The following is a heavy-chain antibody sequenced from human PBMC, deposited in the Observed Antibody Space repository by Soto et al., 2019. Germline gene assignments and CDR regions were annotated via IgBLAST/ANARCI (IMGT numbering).Heavy chain of an antibody. Sequence: EAQVLESGGGWVQPGGSLGLSCAVSGITFNNYAMSRVRQAPGQGLEWVSAISDGGGSTSYADSVRGRFTISRDNSKNTVSLRMHSLRAEDTALYFCARDRGPYSNSDDPVDLWGQGTMVTVSS. CDR3: ARDRGPYSNSDDPVDL. CDR2: ISDGGGST. D-gene: IGHD6-6*01. CDR1: GITFNNYA. J-gene: IGHJ3*01. V-gene: IGHV3-23*01.